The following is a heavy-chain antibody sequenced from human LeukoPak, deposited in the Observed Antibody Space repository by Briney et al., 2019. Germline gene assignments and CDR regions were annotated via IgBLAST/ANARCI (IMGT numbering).Heavy chain of an antibody. Sequence: GGSLRLSCAASGFTFSSYGMSWVRQAPGKGLEWVSTISSSAGNTYYADSVKGRFTISRDNSKNTLYLLMNSLRAEDTAVYYCAKVRAPLWGKDYWGQGTLVTVSS. J-gene: IGHJ4*02. CDR3: AKVRAPLWGKDY. CDR1: GFTFSSYG. V-gene: IGHV3-23*01. D-gene: IGHD3-16*01. CDR2: ISSSAGNT.